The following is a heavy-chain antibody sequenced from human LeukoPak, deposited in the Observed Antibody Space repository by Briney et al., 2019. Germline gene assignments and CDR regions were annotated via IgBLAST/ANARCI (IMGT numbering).Heavy chain of an antibody. J-gene: IGHJ4*02. Sequence: SETLSLTCTVSRGSISLSSYYWGWIRQSPGKGLEWIGSIYSSGSTYYNSSLESRVTISVDTSKNQFSLKLSSVTAADTAVYYCARLRGYSYPFDYWGQGTLVTVSS. CDR3: ARLRGYSYPFDY. CDR1: RGSISLSSYY. D-gene: IGHD5-18*01. CDR2: IYSSGST. V-gene: IGHV4-39*01.